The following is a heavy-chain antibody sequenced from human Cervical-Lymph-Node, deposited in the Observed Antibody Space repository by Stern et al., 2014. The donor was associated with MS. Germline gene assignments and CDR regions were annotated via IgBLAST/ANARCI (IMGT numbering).Heavy chain of an antibody. CDR2: ISAYNGNT. CDR1: GYTFTSYG. CDR3: ARDEYNWNYVSDYYYYGMDV. J-gene: IGHJ6*02. Sequence: AQLVESGAEVKKPGASVKVSCKASGYTFTSYGISWVRQAPGQGLEWMGWISAYNGNTNYAQKLQGRVTMTTDTSTSTAYMELRSLRSDDTAVYYCARDEYNWNYVSDYYYYGMDVWGQGTTVTVSS. V-gene: IGHV1-18*01. D-gene: IGHD1-7*01.